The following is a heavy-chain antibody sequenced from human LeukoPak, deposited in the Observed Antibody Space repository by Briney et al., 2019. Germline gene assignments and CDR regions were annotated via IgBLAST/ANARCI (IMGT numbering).Heavy chain of an antibody. CDR3: ARPYYYDSSGYYYFDY. Sequence: SETLSLTCTVSGGSISSSSYYWGWFRQPPGKGLEWIGSIYYSGSTYYNPSLKSRVTISVDTSKNQFSLKPSSVTAADTAVYYCARPYYYDSSGYYYFDYWGQGTLVTVSS. D-gene: IGHD3-22*01. V-gene: IGHV4-39*01. CDR2: IYYSGST. J-gene: IGHJ4*02. CDR1: GGSISSSSYY.